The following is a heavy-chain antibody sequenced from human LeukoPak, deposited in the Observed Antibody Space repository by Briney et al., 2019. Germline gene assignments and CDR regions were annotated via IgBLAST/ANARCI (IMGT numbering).Heavy chain of an antibody. Sequence: PGGSLRLSCAAPGFSFSTYSMNWVRQAPGRGLEWVSSISISSSYIYYADSVKGRFTISRDNAKNSLFLQMNSLRAEDTAVYYCARESGQNAFDIWGQGTMVTVSS. CDR3: ARESGQNAFDI. D-gene: IGHD2-8*02. J-gene: IGHJ3*02. CDR1: GFSFSTYS. CDR2: ISISSSYI. V-gene: IGHV3-21*01.